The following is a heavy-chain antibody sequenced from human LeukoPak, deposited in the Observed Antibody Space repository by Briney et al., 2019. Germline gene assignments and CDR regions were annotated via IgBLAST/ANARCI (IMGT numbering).Heavy chain of an antibody. J-gene: IGHJ3*02. CDR2: MYHSGST. CDR1: GASISSSNW. CDR3: AGAHCGGDCYSGRAFDI. D-gene: IGHD2-21*02. Sequence: SGTLSLTCAVSGASISSSNWWSWVRQPPGKGLEWIGEMYHSGSTNYNPSLKSRVTISVDKSKNQFSLKLSSVTAADTAVYYCAGAHCGGDCYSGRAFDIWGQGTMVTVSS. V-gene: IGHV4-4*02.